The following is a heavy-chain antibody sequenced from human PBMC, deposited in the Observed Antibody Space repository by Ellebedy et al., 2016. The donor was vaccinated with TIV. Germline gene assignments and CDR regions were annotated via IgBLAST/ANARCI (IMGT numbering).Heavy chain of an antibody. J-gene: IGHJ6*02. D-gene: IGHD2-2*01. CDR1: GFTFSSYA. CDR3: AKNFVATSDYYYYGMDV. CDR2: ISGSGGST. Sequence: GGSLRLXXAASGFTFSSYAMSWVRQAPGKGLEWVSAISGSGGSTYYADSVKGRFTISRDNSKNTLYLQMNSLRAEDTAVYYCAKNFVATSDYYYYGMDVWGQGTTVTVSS. V-gene: IGHV3-23*01.